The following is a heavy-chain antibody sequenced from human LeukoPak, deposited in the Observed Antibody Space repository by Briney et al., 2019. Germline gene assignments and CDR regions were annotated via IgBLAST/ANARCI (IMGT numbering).Heavy chain of an antibody. Sequence: PSETLSLTCTVSGGSISSSSYYWGWFRQPPGNGLEWIGSIYYSGSTYYNPSLKSRVTISVDTSKHQFSLNLTSVTAADTAVYYCARDLYCGGDCPHYFDYWGQGTLVTVSS. CDR3: ARDLYCGGDCPHYFDY. D-gene: IGHD2-21*02. V-gene: IGHV4-39*07. J-gene: IGHJ4*02. CDR2: IYYSGST. CDR1: GGSISSSSYY.